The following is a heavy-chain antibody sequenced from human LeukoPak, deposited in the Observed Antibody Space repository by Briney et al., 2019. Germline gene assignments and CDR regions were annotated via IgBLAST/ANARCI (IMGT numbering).Heavy chain of an antibody. CDR3: ARDQDSGYGDAFDI. D-gene: IGHD5-12*01. V-gene: IGHV3-30*04. J-gene: IGHJ3*02. CDR2: ISYDGSNK. CDR1: GFTFSSYA. Sequence: PGRSLRLSCAASGFTFSSYAMHWVRQAPGKGLEWVAVISYDGSNKKYADSVKGRFTISRDNSKNTLYLQMNSLRPEDTAVYYCARDQDSGYGDAFDIWGQGTMVTVSS.